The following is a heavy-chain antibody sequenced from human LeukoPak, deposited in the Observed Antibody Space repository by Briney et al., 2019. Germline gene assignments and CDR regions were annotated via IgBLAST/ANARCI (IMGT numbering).Heavy chain of an antibody. CDR2: IRYSGNT. V-gene: IGHV4-59*01. Sequence: SETLSLTCTVSGGSISTNYWSWIRQPPGKGLEWIGYIRYSGNTNYNPSLKSRVTISVDTSKNRFSLKLSSVTAADTAVYYCARDVTPATLWGQGTLVTVSS. J-gene: IGHJ4*02. CDR3: ARDVTPATL. D-gene: IGHD3-16*01. CDR1: GGSISTNY.